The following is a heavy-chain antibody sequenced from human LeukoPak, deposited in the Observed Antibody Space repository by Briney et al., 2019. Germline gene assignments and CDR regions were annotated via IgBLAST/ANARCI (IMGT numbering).Heavy chain of an antibody. Sequence: PGRSLRLSCAASGFTFSSYAMHWVRQAPGKGLEWVAVISYDGSNKYYADSVKGRFTISRDNSKNTLYLQMNSLRAEDTAVYYCARDRDSSGIFDYRGQGTLVTVSS. CDR1: GFTFSSYA. D-gene: IGHD6-19*01. V-gene: IGHV3-30*04. J-gene: IGHJ4*02. CDR3: ARDRDSSGIFDY. CDR2: ISYDGSNK.